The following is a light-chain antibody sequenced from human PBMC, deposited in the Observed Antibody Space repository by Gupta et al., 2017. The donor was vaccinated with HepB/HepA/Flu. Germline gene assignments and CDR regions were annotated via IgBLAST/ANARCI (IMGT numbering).Light chain of an antibody. V-gene: IGLV1-44*01. J-gene: IGLJ3*02. CDR1: NSNIGSNA. CDR3: AAWDDSLNGGV. Sequence: SVLPQPPSASATPGQRVTISCSGSNSNIGSNAVNWYQQHPGTAPKLLMYSNNQRPSGVPDRFSGSKSGTSASLAINGLQSDDEADYYCAAWDDSLNGGVFGGGTKLTVL. CDR2: SNN.